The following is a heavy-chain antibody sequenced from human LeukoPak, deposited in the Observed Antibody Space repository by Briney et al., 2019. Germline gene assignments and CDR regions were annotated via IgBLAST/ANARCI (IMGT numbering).Heavy chain of an antibody. V-gene: IGHV3-69-1*01. J-gene: IGHJ3*02. D-gene: IGHD1-1*01. CDR3: ARFATCQCDDAFDI. CDR1: GFPFSAYS. CDR2: ITTSRST. Sequence: PGGPLRLSWAAPGFPFSAYSMNWVRQAPGPGLECVSSITTSRSTFYSDSLKGRLTTSRDNAKDPLSLQMHLLRAEDTAVYFCARFATCQCDDAFDIWGQGTMVTVSS.